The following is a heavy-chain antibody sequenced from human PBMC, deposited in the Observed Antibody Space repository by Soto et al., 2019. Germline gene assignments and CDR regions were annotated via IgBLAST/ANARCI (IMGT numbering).Heavy chain of an antibody. V-gene: IGHV4-34*01. CDR1: GGSFSGYY. J-gene: IGHJ4*02. Sequence: KSSETLSLTCAVYGGSFSGYYWSWIRQPPGKGLEWIGEINHSGSTNYNPSLKSRVTISVDTSKNQFSLKLSSVTAADTAVYYCARSGYSSSHYFDYWGQGTLVTVSS. CDR2: INHSGST. D-gene: IGHD6-6*01. CDR3: ARSGYSSSHYFDY.